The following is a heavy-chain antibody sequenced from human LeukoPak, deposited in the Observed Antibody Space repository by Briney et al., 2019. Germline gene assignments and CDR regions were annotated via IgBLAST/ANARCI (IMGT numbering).Heavy chain of an antibody. Sequence: PGGSLRLSCAASGFTFSNFAMSWVRQAPGKGLEWVSTISASGGSTYYADSVKGRFTISRDDAKNSLYLQMNSLRTEDTAMYYCATGKAGISALDHWGQGTLVAVSS. V-gene: IGHV3-23*01. CDR2: ISASGGST. D-gene: IGHD3-10*01. CDR3: ATGKAGISALDH. J-gene: IGHJ4*02. CDR1: GFTFSNFA.